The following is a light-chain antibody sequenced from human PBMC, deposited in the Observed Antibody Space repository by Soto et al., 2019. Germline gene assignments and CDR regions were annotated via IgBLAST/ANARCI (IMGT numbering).Light chain of an antibody. Sequence: EIVMTQSPAILSVIPGERAALSCRASQSVSSNLAWYQQKPGQAPKLLMYGASTRATGIPARISGSGSGTEFTLTISSLQSEDFAVYYCQQYNNSRTFGEGTKVDIK. CDR2: GAS. CDR1: QSVSSN. CDR3: QQYNNSRT. V-gene: IGKV3-15*01. J-gene: IGKJ1*01.